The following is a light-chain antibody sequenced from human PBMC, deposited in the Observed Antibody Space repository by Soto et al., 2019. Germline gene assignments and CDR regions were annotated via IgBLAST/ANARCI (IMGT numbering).Light chain of an antibody. CDR1: QSVSTN. CDR3: QQYNSWPLT. V-gene: IGKV3-15*01. Sequence: EIVMTQSPATLSVSPGERATLSCRASQSVSTNLAWYQQKPGQTPRLLIYGASTRATGIPGRFSGSGSGTEFTLTISSLQSDDLAVYYCQQYNSWPLTFGPGTKVDIK. J-gene: IGKJ3*01. CDR2: GAS.